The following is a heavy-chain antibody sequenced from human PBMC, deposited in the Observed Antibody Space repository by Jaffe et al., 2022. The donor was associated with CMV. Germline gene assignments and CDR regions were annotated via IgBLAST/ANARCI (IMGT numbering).Heavy chain of an antibody. Sequence: EVQLVQSGAEVKKPGESLKISCKGSGYSFTSYWIGWVRQMPGKGLEWMGIIYPGDSDTRYSPSFQGQVTISADKSISTAYLQWSSLKASDTAMYYCARVDDSSGYNDGGLAFDIWGQGTMVTVSS. D-gene: IGHD3-22*01. J-gene: IGHJ3*02. CDR1: GYSFTSYW. CDR3: ARVDDSSGYNDGGLAFDI. CDR2: IYPGDSDT. V-gene: IGHV5-51*01.